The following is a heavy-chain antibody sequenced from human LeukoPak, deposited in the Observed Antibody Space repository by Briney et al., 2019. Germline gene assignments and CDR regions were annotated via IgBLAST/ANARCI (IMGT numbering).Heavy chain of an antibody. CDR3: AVAVAGYFDY. CDR1: GGSFSGYY. Sequence: SETLSLTCAVYGGSFSGYYWSWIRQPPGKGLEWIGEINHSGSTNYNPSLKSRVTISVDTSKNQFSLKLSSVTAAGTAVYYCAVAVAGYFDYWGQGTLVTVSS. J-gene: IGHJ4*02. CDR2: INHSGST. V-gene: IGHV4-34*01. D-gene: IGHD6-19*01.